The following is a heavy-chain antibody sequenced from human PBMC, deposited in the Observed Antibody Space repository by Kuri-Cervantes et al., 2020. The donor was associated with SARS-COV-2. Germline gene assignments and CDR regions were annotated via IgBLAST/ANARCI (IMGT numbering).Heavy chain of an antibody. CDR3: ANLNGYFSGGSCYRGGGWFDP. D-gene: IGHD2-15*01. J-gene: IGHJ5*02. CDR2: ISYDGSNK. CDR1: GFTFSSYG. V-gene: IGHV3-30*18. Sequence: GESLKISCAASGFTFSSYGMHWVRQAPGKGLEWVAVISYDGSNKYYADSVKGRFTISRDNSKNTLYLQMNSLRAEDTAVYYCANLNGYFSGGSCYRGGGWFDPWGQGTLVTDSS.